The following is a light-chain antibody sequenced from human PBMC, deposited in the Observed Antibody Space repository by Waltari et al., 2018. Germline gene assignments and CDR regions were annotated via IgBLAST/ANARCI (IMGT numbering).Light chain of an antibody. J-gene: IGLJ1*01. Sequence: QSALTQPASVSGSPGQSITISCSGTDSDVGAYDFVSWYQQHPGKAPHLIIYEVSNRPSGISNRFSDSKSGNTASLTISGLQAEDEADYYCSSYTTGSAPGVFGTGTRVTVL. CDR3: SSYTTGSAPGV. CDR2: EVS. V-gene: IGLV2-14*01. CDR1: DSDVGAYDF.